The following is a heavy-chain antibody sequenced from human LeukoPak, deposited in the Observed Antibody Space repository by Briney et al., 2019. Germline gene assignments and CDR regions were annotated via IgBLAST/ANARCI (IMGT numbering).Heavy chain of an antibody. V-gene: IGHV1-2*02. CDR1: GSTFTDYY. J-gene: IGHJ4*02. CDR2: INPNSGGT. Sequence: ASVKVSCKASGSTFTDYYMHWVRQAPGQGLEWMGWINPNSGGTNFAQKFQGRVTMTRNTSISTAYMELSSLKSEDTAVYYCARALRYCSTTSCQYYFDYWGQGTLVTVSS. CDR3: ARALRYCSTTSCQYYFDY. D-gene: IGHD2-2*01.